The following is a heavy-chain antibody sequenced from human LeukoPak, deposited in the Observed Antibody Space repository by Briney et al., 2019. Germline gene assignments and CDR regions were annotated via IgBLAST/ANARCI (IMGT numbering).Heavy chain of an antibody. J-gene: IGHJ5*02. CDR1: GGSFSGYY. D-gene: IGHD6-25*01. V-gene: IGHV4-34*01. CDR3: ARDGGRFYNWFDP. CDR2: INHSGST. Sequence: SETLSLTCAVYGGSFSGYYWSWIRQPPGKGLEWIGEINHSGSTNYNPSLKSRGTISVDTSKNQFSLKLGSVTAADTAVYYCARDGGRFYNWFDPWGPGTLVTVSS.